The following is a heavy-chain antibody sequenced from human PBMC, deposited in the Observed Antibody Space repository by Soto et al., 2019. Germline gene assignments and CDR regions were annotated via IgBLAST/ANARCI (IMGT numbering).Heavy chain of an antibody. Sequence: PSETLSLTCAVYGGSFSGYYWSWIRQPPGKGLEWIGEINHSGSTNYNPSLKSRVTISVDTSKNQFSLKLSSVTAADTAVYYCARGGGSSWYYYYFDYWGQGTLVTVSS. J-gene: IGHJ4*02. CDR2: INHSGST. D-gene: IGHD6-13*01. CDR1: GGSFSGYY. V-gene: IGHV4-34*01. CDR3: ARGGGSSWYYYYFDY.